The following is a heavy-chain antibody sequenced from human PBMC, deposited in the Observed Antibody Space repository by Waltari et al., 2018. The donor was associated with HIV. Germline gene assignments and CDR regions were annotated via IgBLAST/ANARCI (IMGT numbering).Heavy chain of an antibody. J-gene: IGHJ4*02. V-gene: IGHV4-34*01. CDR2: ISHSGKT. CDR3: ARGSYSYDSGGFDDY. CDR1: GESLSDFH. Sequence: QVQLHQWGAGLLKPSETLSLTCAVYGESLSDFHWTWIRQSPGKGLEGLGQISHSGKTIYNPSLKGRVTMSIDSSKNQFSLKLASVTAADTALYFCARGSYSYDSGGFDDYWGQGTQVTVSS. D-gene: IGHD3-22*01.